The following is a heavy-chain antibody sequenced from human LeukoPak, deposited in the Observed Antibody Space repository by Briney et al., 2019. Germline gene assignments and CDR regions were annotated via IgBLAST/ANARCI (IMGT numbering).Heavy chain of an antibody. CDR2: IYTSGST. CDR1: GGSISSYY. J-gene: IGHJ5*02. CDR3: ARDQDTAAANWFDP. D-gene: IGHD6-13*01. Sequence: SETLSLTCTVSGGSISSYYWSWIRQPAGKGLEWIGRIYTSGSTNYNPSLKSRVTMSVETSKNQFSLKLSSVTAADTAVYYCARDQDTAAANWFDPWGQGSLVTVSS. V-gene: IGHV4-4*07.